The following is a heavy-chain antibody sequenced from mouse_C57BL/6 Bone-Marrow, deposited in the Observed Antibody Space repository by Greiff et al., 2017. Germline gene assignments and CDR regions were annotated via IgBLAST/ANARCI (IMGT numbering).Heavy chain of an antibody. J-gene: IGHJ2*01. CDR3: ARGRGNYGFDY. CDR1: GYTFTSYW. CDR2: IDPADSYT. Sequence: QVQLQQPGAELVMPGASVKLSCKASGYTFTSYWMHWVKQRPGQGLEWIGEIDPADSYTNYNHKFKGKTTLTVDKSSSTAYMQLSSLTSEDSAVYYWARGRGNYGFDYGGQGTTLTVSS. D-gene: IGHD2-1*01. V-gene: IGHV1-69*01.